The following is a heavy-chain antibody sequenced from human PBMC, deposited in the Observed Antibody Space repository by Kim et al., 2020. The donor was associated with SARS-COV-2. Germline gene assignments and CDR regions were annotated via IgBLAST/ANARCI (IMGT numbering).Heavy chain of an antibody. Sequence: GGSLRLSCAASGFTFNIYAMNWVRQAPGKGLEWVSAFTFSGGATYYADSVKGRFTISRDNSKNTLYLQMNSLRAEDTAIYYCVKDQGAYGYSGFDCWGPGTLVTVSS. J-gene: IGHJ4*02. CDR2: FTFSGGAT. V-gene: IGHV3-23*01. CDR1: GFTFNIYA. CDR3: VKDQGAYGYSGFDC. D-gene: IGHD5-18*01.